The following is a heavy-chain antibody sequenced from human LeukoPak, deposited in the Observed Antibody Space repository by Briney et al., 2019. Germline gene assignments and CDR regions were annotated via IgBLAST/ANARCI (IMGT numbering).Heavy chain of an antibody. CDR1: GDSTSSGRYH. V-gene: IGHV4-61*02. Sequence: SETLSLTCSVSGDSTSSGRYHWSWIRQPAGKRLEWIGRFSTGGSTNYNPSLKSRVTISLDESKNQFSLKLSSVTAADTALYYCARDPVDGYAFFDYWGQGNLVTVSP. CDR2: FSTGGST. J-gene: IGHJ4*02. D-gene: IGHD5-12*01. CDR3: ARDPVDGYAFFDY.